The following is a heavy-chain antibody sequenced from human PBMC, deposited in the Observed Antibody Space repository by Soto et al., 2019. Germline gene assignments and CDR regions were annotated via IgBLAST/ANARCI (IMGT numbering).Heavy chain of an antibody. CDR2: INSDGSST. Sequence: EVQLVESGGGLVQPGGSLRLSCAASGFTFSSYWMHWVRQAPGKGLVWVSRINSDGSSTSYADSVKGRFTISRDNAKNTLYLQMNSLRAEDTAVYYCARVPYSSSWYVVWFDPWGQGTLVTVSS. CDR1: GFTFSSYW. D-gene: IGHD6-13*01. V-gene: IGHV3-74*01. J-gene: IGHJ5*02. CDR3: ARVPYSSSWYVVWFDP.